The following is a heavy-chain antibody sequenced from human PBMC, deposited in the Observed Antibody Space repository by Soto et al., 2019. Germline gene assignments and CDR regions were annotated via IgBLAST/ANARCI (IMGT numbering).Heavy chain of an antibody. CDR1: GGTFSSYA. D-gene: IGHD3-3*01. CDR2: IIPIFGTA. J-gene: IGHJ2*01. Sequence: QVQLVQSGAEVKKPGSSVKVSCKASGGTFSSYAISWVRQAPGQGLEWMGGIIPIFGTANYAQKFQGRVTITADESTSTAYMELSSLRSEDTAVYYCARVSYDFWSGYSDWYFDVWGRGTLVTVSS. CDR3: ARVSYDFWSGYSDWYFDV. V-gene: IGHV1-69*12.